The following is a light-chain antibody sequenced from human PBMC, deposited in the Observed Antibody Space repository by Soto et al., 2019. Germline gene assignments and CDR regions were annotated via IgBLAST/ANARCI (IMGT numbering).Light chain of an antibody. J-gene: IGLJ3*02. CDR2: EVT. Sequence: QSALTQPASVSGSPGQSITISCTGSNSDIGGYNYVSWYQQHPGKAPKRIIYEVTHRPSGVSNRFSGSKSANTASLTISGLQAEDEADYYCSSYTSNNTLGVFGGGTKLTVL. CDR1: NSDIGGYNY. CDR3: SSYTSNNTLGV. V-gene: IGLV2-14*01.